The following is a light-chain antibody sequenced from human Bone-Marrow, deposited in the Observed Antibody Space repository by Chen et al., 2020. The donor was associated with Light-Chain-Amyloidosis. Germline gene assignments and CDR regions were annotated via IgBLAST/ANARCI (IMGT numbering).Light chain of an antibody. CDR3: QQYDAYPYT. V-gene: IGKV1-5*03. J-gene: IGKJ2*01. CDR2: TAS. Sequence: DIQMTQSPSTLSASVGDRVTITCRASQSVTNWFAWYQQKPGKAPTLLIYTASNLANGVPSRFGGSGYGTEFTLTISSLQPDDFATYYCQQYDAYPYTFGQGTKLEIK. CDR1: QSVTNW.